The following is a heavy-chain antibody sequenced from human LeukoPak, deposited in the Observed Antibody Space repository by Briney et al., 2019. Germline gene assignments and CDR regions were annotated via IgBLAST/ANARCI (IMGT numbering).Heavy chain of an antibody. CDR2: INHSGSA. Sequence: SETLSLTCAVSGGSFSGYYWTWIRQPPGKGLEWIGEINHSGSANYNPSLMSRVTISLDTSENHFSLNLSSVTAADTAVYYCARGQGTVTTHWGQGTLVTVSS. J-gene: IGHJ4*02. CDR1: GGSFSGYY. V-gene: IGHV4-34*01. D-gene: IGHD4-11*01. CDR3: ARGQGTVTTH.